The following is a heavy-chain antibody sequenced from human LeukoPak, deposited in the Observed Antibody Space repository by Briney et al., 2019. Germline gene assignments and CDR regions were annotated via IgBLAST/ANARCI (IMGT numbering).Heavy chain of an antibody. J-gene: IGHJ4*02. CDR3: TTRGGDTLMRTEAFDY. CDR1: GYTFTDYY. D-gene: IGHD3-16*01. V-gene: IGHV1-2*02. CDR2: MNPDSGGT. Sequence: VASVTVSCMASGYTFTDYYIHWVRQAPGQGLEWMGWMNPDSGGTNYAQKFKGRVSMTRDTSINPAYMDLRRLTSDDTAIYYCTTRGGDTLMRTEAFDYWGLGTLVTVSS.